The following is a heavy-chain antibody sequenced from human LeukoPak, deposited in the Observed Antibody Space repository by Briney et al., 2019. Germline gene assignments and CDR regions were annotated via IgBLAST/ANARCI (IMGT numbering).Heavy chain of an antibody. J-gene: IGHJ3*02. CDR3: ARLEFLVLDYYDSSGYVAAFDI. Sequence: PGESLRISCTGSGYSFTSYWISWVRQMPGKGLEWMGRIDPSDSYTNYSPSFQGHVTISADKSISTAYLQWSSLKASDTAMYYCARLEFLVLDYYDSSGYVAAFDIWGQGTMVTVSS. D-gene: IGHD3-22*01. CDR2: IDPSDSYT. CDR1: GYSFTSYW. V-gene: IGHV5-10-1*01.